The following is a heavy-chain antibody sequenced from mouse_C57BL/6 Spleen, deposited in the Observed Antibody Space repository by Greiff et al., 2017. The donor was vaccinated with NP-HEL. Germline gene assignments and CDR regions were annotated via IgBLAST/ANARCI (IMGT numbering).Heavy chain of an antibody. CDR1: GYTFTSYW. D-gene: IGHD1-1*01. CDR2: IHPNSGST. V-gene: IGHV1-64*01. Sequence: QVQLQQPGAELVKPGASVKLSCKASGYTFTSYWMHWVKQRPGQGLEWIGMIHPNSGSTNYNEKFKSKATLTVDKSSSTAYMQLSSLTSEDSAVYYCARGGGYYYGSSYGWYFDVWGTGTTVTVSS. J-gene: IGHJ1*03. CDR3: ARGGGYYYGSSYGWYFDV.